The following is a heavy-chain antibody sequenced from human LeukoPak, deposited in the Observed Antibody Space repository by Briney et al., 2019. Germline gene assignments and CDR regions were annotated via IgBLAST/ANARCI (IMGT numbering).Heavy chain of an antibody. D-gene: IGHD1-14*01. CDR2: IDPNNGDT. CDR1: AYTFTGYY. CDR3: ARRSRNGLDAFDI. Sequence: ASVKVSCKASAYTFTGYYLHWVRQAPGQGLAWMGWIDPNNGDTKYAQKFQGRVTMTRDRSISTAYMELSRLTSDDTAVYYCARRSRNGLDAFDIWAPGTMVTVSS. V-gene: IGHV1-2*02. J-gene: IGHJ3*02.